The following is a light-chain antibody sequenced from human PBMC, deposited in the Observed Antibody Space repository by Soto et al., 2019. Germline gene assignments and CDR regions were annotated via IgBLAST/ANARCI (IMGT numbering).Light chain of an antibody. J-gene: IGKJ4*01. Sequence: DIQMPQSPSTLSASVGDRVSITCRASQSISSWLAWYQQRPGQAPNLLIYQASTLQSGVPSRFSGSGSGTEFTLTISGLQPDDFATYYCQQYNSYGLTFGGGTKVDIK. CDR2: QAS. CDR1: QSISSW. CDR3: QQYNSYGLT. V-gene: IGKV1-5*03.